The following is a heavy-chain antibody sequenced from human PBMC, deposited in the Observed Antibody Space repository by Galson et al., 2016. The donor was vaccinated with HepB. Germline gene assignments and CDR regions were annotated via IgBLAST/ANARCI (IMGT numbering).Heavy chain of an antibody. D-gene: IGHD2-15*01. CDR3: ATQRRNGGCVKY. CDR2: IIPILGTP. J-gene: IGHJ4*02. Sequence: SVKVSCKASGGTFTTYAIRWVRQAPGQGLEWVAGIIPILGTPKYAQRFQGRVTLTADESTSTAYMELSSLKSEDTAVYYCATQRRNGGCVKYWGQGTLVTVSS. V-gene: IGHV1-69*13. CDR1: GGTFTTYA.